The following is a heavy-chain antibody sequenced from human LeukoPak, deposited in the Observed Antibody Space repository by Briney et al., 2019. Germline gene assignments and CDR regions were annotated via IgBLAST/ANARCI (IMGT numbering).Heavy chain of an antibody. D-gene: IGHD3-10*01. CDR3: ARRDYYGSGSPDF. CDR2: INWNGDRT. Sequence: RTGGSLRLSCAASGFTFHDYDMSWVRKSPGKGLEWVSGINWNGDRTVYADSVKGRFTISRANAKKSLCLQMISLRAEDTALYYCARRDYYGSGSPDFWGQGTLVTVSS. CDR1: GFTFHDYD. J-gene: IGHJ4*02. V-gene: IGHV3-20*04.